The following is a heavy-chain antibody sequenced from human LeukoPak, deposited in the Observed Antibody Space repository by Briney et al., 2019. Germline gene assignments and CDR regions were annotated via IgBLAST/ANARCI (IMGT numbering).Heavy chain of an antibody. Sequence: GGSLRLSCVAFDFTFSTHAMSWVRQAPGKGLEWVAVISYDGSNKYYADSVKGRFTISRDNSKNTLYLQMNSLRAEDTAVYYCARAPSSSPAYWGQGTLVTVSS. CDR1: DFTFSTHA. CDR3: ARAPSSSPAY. D-gene: IGHD6-13*01. CDR2: ISYDGSNK. V-gene: IGHV3-30-3*01. J-gene: IGHJ4*02.